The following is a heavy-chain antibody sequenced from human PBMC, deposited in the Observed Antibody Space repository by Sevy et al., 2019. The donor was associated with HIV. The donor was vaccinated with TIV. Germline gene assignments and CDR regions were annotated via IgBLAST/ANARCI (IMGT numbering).Heavy chain of an antibody. J-gene: IGHJ4*02. V-gene: IGHV3-33*01. Sequence: GGSLRLSCATSGFTFSNYDMHWVRLAPGKGLEWVAVLRYDGSNKYYADSVKGRFTISRDDSKNTLYLEMTSLTAEDTAVYYCARDRQYHDFWTDYYNPHFDYWGQGSLVTVSS. CDR1: GFTFSNYD. CDR2: LRYDGSNK. D-gene: IGHD3-3*01. CDR3: ARDRQYHDFWTDYYNPHFDY.